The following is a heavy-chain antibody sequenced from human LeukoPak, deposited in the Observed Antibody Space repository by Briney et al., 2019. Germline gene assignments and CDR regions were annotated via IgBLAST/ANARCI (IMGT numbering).Heavy chain of an antibody. CDR2: IYSGGST. D-gene: IGHD2-21*02. J-gene: IGHJ3*02. Sequence: GGSLRLSCAISGFTVSNNYMSWVRQPPGKGLEWVSVIYSGGSTYYADSVKGRFTISRDTSKNTLYLQMNSLRAEDTAVYYCARGGGAYCGGDCFRAFDIWGQGQWSPSLQ. V-gene: IGHV3-53*01. CDR1: GFTVSNNY. CDR3: ARGGGAYCGGDCFRAFDI.